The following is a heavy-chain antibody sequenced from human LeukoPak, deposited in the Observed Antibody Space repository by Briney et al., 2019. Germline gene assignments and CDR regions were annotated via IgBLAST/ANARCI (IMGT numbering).Heavy chain of an antibody. D-gene: IGHD1-1*01. CDR3: ARGPPRGKYYYMDV. CDR2: IGTASDT. Sequence: GGSLSLSCAASGFTFSSFDMHWVRQPTGQGLGWVSTIGTASDTYYPGSVEGRFTLSRDNAKNSLYLQMNSLTAGDTAVYYCARGPPRGKYYYMDVWGKGTTVTVSS. CDR1: GFTFSSFD. V-gene: IGHV3-13*01. J-gene: IGHJ6*03.